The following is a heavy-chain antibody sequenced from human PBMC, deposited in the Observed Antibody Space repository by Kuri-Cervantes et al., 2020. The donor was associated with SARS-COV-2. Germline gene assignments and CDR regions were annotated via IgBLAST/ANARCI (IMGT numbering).Heavy chain of an antibody. CDR2: IYYSGST. CDR1: GGSISSGSYY. Sequence: SETLSLTCTVSGGSISSGSYYWSWIRQPPGKGLEWIGYIYYSGSTNYNPSLKSRVTISVDTSKNQFSLKLSSVTAADTAVYYCARGGGYVDYWDQGTLVTVSS. V-gene: IGHV4-61*01. D-gene: IGHD3-16*01. J-gene: IGHJ4*02. CDR3: ARGGGYVDY.